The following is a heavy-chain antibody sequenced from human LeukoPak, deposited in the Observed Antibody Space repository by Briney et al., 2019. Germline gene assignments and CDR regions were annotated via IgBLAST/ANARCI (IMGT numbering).Heavy chain of an antibody. CDR2: INPNSGGT. Sequence: RASVKVSCKASGYTFTGYYVHWVRQAPGQGLEWMGWINPNSGGTNYAQKFQGRVTMTRDTSISTAYMELSRLRSDDTAVYYCARGITVTTPVDPWGQGTLVTVSS. V-gene: IGHV1-2*02. CDR1: GYTFTGYY. CDR3: ARGITVTTPVDP. J-gene: IGHJ5*02. D-gene: IGHD4-17*01.